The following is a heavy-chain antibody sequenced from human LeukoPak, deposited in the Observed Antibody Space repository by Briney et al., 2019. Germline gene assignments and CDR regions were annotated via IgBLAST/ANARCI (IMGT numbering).Heavy chain of an antibody. V-gene: IGHV1-3*01. Sequence: ASVKVSCKASGYTFTSYGISWVRQAPGQRLEWMGWINAGNGNTKYSQKFQGRVTITRDTSASTAYMELSSLRSEDTAVYYCARFQYGDYYFDYWGQGTLVTVSS. CDR3: ARFQYGDYYFDY. D-gene: IGHD4-17*01. CDR1: GYTFTSYG. J-gene: IGHJ4*02. CDR2: INAGNGNT.